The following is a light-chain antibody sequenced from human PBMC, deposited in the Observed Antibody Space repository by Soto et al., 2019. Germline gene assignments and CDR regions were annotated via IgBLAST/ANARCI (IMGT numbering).Light chain of an antibody. J-gene: IGLJ2*01. CDR1: SPNIGNNY. V-gene: IGLV1-51*01. CDR3: ATWDSSLRVVL. CDR2: ENN. Sequence: QSVLTQPPSVSAAPGQKVIISCSGSSPNIGNNYVSWYQQFPGTAPKLLIYENNKRPSGIPDRFSGSKSGTSATLGITGLQTGDEADYYCATWDSSLRVVLFGGGTKLTVL.